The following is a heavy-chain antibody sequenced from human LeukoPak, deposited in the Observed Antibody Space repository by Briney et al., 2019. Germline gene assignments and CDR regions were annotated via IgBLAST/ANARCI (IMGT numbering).Heavy chain of an antibody. J-gene: IGHJ5*02. CDR2: IYYSGST. Sequence: SVTLSLTCTVSGGSISSYYWSWIRQPPGKGLEWIGYIYYSGSTNYNPSLKSRVTISVDTSKNQFSLKLSSVTAADTAVYYCARVTVSGGWFDPWGQGTLVTVSS. D-gene: IGHD3-16*01. CDR3: ARVTVSGGWFDP. CDR1: GGSISSYY. V-gene: IGHV4-59*01.